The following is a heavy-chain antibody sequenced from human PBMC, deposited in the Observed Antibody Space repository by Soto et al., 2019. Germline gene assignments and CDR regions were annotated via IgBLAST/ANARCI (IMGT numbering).Heavy chain of an antibody. CDR2: INPRTGGT. CDR1: GYKFTGFF. V-gene: IGHV1-2*02. Sequence: QVRLVQSGAEVKKPGASVSLSCQASGYKFTGFFVHWVRLAPGQGLEWMGWINPRTGGTNSAQKFQGRVKLTTDTTSSTAFMELNRLVSDDTAVYYCSSRDDNSESPMDYWGQGTLVTVSS. J-gene: IGHJ4*02. D-gene: IGHD3-10*01. CDR3: SSRDDNSESPMDY.